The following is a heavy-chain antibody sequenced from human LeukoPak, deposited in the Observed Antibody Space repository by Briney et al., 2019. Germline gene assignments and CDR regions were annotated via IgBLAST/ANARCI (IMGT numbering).Heavy chain of an antibody. J-gene: IGHJ6*03. CDR1: GYTFTGYY. CDR2: INPNSGGT. Sequence: ASVKVSCKASGYTFTGYYMHWVRQAPGQGLEWMGWINPNSGGTNYAQKFQGRVTMTRDTSISTAYMELSRLRSDDTAVYYCARGGAAAGTIYYYYMDVWGKGTTVTVSS. CDR3: ARGGAAAGTIYYYYMDV. V-gene: IGHV1-2*02. D-gene: IGHD6-13*01.